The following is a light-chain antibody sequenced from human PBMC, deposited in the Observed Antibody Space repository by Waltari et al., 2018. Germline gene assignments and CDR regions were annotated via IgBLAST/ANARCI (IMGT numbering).Light chain of an antibody. J-gene: IGKJ4*01. Sequence: DIQMTQSPSTLSASVGDRVTITCRATQSVNSWLAWYQQKPGKAPNLLIYKASSLESGFPSRFSGSGSGTEFTLTISSLQPDDFATYYCQQYKNYPLTFGGGTKVEIK. V-gene: IGKV1-5*03. CDR3: QQYKNYPLT. CDR1: QSVNSW. CDR2: KAS.